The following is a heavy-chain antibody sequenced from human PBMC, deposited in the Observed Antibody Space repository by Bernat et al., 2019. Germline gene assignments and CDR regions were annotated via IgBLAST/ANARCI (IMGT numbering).Heavy chain of an antibody. J-gene: IGHJ6*02. CDR2: ISGSGGST. CDR1: GFTFSSYA. CDR3: AKQLSWGAAADKTNYYYYGMDV. D-gene: IGHD6-13*01. V-gene: IGHV3-23*04. Sequence: EVQLVESGGGVVRPGGSLRLSCAASGFTFSSYAMSWVRQAPGKGLEWVSAISGSGGSTYYADSVKGRFTISRDNSKNTLYLQMNSLRAEDTAVYYCAKQLSWGAAADKTNYYYYGMDVWGQGTTVTVSS.